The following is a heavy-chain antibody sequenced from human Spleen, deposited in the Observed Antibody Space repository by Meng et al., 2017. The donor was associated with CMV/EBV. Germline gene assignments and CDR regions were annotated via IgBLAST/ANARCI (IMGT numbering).Heavy chain of an antibody. D-gene: IGHD1-26*01. V-gene: IGHV1-18*01. Sequence: TGYTFTAYAVSWVRQAPGQGLEWLGWISPYSGNTNYAEKVRDRVTLTTDSSTSTAYLNLWSLRSDDTAIYYCAASVGATTVDHLDFWGQGTLVTVSS. CDR1: GYTFTAYA. CDR2: ISPYSGNT. CDR3: AASVGATTVDHLDF. J-gene: IGHJ4*02.